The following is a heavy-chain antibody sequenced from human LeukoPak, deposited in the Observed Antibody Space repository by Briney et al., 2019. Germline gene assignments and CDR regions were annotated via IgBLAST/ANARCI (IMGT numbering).Heavy chain of an antibody. CDR2: IIPIFGTA. Sequence: GASVKVSCKASGGTFSSYAISWVRQAPGQGLEWMGGIIPIFGTANYAQKFQGRVTITADESTSTAYMELSSLRSEDTAVYYCARSSSGWYYFDYWGQGTLVTVSS. CDR3: ARSSSGWYYFDY. D-gene: IGHD6-19*01. J-gene: IGHJ4*02. V-gene: IGHV1-69*13. CDR1: GGTFSSYA.